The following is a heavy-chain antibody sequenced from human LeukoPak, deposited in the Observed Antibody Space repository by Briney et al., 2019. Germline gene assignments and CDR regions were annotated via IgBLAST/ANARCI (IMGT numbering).Heavy chain of an antibody. D-gene: IGHD3-22*01. J-gene: IGHJ4*02. CDR2: IYYSGST. V-gene: IGHV4-39*07. Sequence: SETLSLTCTVSGGSISSSSYYWGWIRQPPGKGLEWSGSIYYSGSTYYNPSLKSRVTISVDTSKNQFSLKLSSVTAADTAVYYCARVVYYDSSGYADYWGQGTLVTVSS. CDR3: ARVVYYDSSGYADY. CDR1: GGSISSSSYY.